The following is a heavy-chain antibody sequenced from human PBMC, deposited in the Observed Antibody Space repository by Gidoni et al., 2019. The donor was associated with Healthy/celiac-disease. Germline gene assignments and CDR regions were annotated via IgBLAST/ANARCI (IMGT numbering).Heavy chain of an antibody. CDR3: AREVGSGSYYTVYYYYYGMDV. V-gene: IGHV3-30-3*01. J-gene: IGHJ6*02. Sequence: QVQLVESGGGVVQPGRSLRLSCAASGFTFSSYAMHWVRQAPGQGLEWVAVISYDGSNKDYADSVKGRFTISRDNSKNTLYLQMNSLRAEDTAVYYCAREVGSGSYYTVYYYYYGMDVWGQGTTVTVSS. CDR2: ISYDGSNK. CDR1: GFTFSSYA. D-gene: IGHD3-10*01.